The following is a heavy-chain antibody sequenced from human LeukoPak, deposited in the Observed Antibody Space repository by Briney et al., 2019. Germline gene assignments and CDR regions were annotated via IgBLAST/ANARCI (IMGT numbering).Heavy chain of an antibody. J-gene: IGHJ6*02. CDR2: IYYSGST. CDR3: ARVQRYCSGGSCYYYYYGMDV. CDR1: GGSISSSTNY. V-gene: IGHV4-39*07. D-gene: IGHD2-15*01. Sequence: SETLSLTCTVSGGSISSSTNYWGWIRQPPGKGLEWIGSIYYSGSTYYNPSLKSRVTISVDTSKNQFSLKLSSVTAADTAVYYCARVQRYCSGGSCYYYYYGMDVWGQGTTVTVSS.